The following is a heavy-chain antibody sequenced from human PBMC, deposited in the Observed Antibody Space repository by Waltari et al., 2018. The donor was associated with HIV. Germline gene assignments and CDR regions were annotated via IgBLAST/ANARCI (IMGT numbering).Heavy chain of an antibody. CDR3: ARSPPQYDSSGYYCDY. J-gene: IGHJ4*02. Sequence: QVQLVQSGAEVKKPGASVKVSCKASGTTLTINGFTWVRQAPGQGLEWMGWISAHNGNTNYAQKFQGRVTMTTDTSTSTAYMELRSLRSDDTAVYYCARSPPQYDSSGYYCDYWGQGTLVTVSS. D-gene: IGHD3-22*01. CDR2: ISAHNGNT. CDR1: GTTLTING. V-gene: IGHV1-18*01.